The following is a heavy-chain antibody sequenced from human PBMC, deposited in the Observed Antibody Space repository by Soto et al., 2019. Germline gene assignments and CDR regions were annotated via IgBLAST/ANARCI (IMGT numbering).Heavy chain of an antibody. D-gene: IGHD4-17*01. J-gene: IGHJ2*01. CDR3: ARVHTVTTYFDV. CDR2: MNPNSGNT. CDR1: GYTFTSYD. Sequence: QVQLVQSGAEVRKPGASVKVSCKASGYTFTSYDINWVRQASGQGLEWMGWMNPNSGNTGSAQRFQGRLTLTRNTSINTAYMEFTSLTSEDAAVYYCARVHTVTTYFDVWGRGTLVAVSS. V-gene: IGHV1-8*01.